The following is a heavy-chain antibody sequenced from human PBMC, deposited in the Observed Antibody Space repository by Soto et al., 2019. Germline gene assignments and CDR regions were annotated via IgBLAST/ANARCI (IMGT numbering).Heavy chain of an antibody. J-gene: IGHJ6*01. CDR2: ISYTGSNK. Sequence: QEQLVESGGGVVQPGRSLRLSCAASGFTFSSHAMHWVRQAPGKGLEWVAIISYTGSNKYYADSVKGRFTISRDNSKTMFFLQMNSLRAEDTAVYFCARGPDRYYYYGMDVCGQGNTVTVSS. V-gene: IGHV3-30*14. CDR3: ARGPDRYYYYGMDV. CDR1: GFTFSSHA.